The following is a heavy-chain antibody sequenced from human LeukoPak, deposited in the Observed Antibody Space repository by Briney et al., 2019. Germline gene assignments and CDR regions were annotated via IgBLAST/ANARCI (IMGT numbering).Heavy chain of an antibody. D-gene: IGHD1-14*01. Sequence: QPGGSLRLSCAASGFTVGDNYMTWVRQTPWKGLEWVSLIYSGGSTYYADSVKGRFTIYRDNSKNTLYLQMNSLRAEDTAVYYCARARWYTLDSWGQGTLVTVSS. J-gene: IGHJ4*02. CDR1: GFTVGDNY. CDR2: IYSGGST. V-gene: IGHV3-53*01. CDR3: ARARWYTLDS.